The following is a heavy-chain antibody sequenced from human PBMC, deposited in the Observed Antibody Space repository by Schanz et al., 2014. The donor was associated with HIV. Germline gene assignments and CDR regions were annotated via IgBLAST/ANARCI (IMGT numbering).Heavy chain of an antibody. CDR2: ITWTGQNA. CDR1: GFTFHDYA. V-gene: IGHV3-9*01. D-gene: IGHD2-21*01. J-gene: IGHJ4*02. CDR3: ARGLHFKTRDFDFDT. Sequence: GQLVESGGDLVQPGRSLRLSCAATGFTFHDYAMHWVRQVPGKGLEWVSGITWTGQNAYYADFVKGRFTVSRDNAKNSLFLQLNRLTPDDTAVYYCARGLHFKTRDFDFDTWGRGTLVTVSS.